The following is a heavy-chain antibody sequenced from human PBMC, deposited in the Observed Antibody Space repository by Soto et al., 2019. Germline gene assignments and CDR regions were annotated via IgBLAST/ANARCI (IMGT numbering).Heavy chain of an antibody. CDR3: ARGHSTDCSNGVCSFFYNHEMDV. Sequence: ASVKVSCKASGYVFTSYGLSWVRQAPGQGLEWLGRINPKSGGTSTAQKFQGWVTMTRDRSISTVYMELTRLRSDDTAVYFCARGHSTDCSNGVCSFFYNHEMDVWGQGTTVTVSS. CDR1: GYVFTSYG. V-gene: IGHV1-2*04. CDR2: INPKSGGT. D-gene: IGHD2-8*01. J-gene: IGHJ6*02.